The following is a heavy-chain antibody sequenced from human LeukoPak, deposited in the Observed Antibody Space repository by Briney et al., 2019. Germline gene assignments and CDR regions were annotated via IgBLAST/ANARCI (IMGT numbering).Heavy chain of an antibody. V-gene: IGHV1-2*02. J-gene: IGHJ4*02. Sequence: GASVKVSCKASGYTFTGYYMHWVRQAPGQGLEWMGWINPNSGGTNYAQRFQGRVTMTRDTSISTAYMELSRLRSDDTAVYYCARAVDSYDSPDYWGQGTLVTVSS. CDR2: INPNSGGT. CDR1: GYTFTGYY. D-gene: IGHD3-22*01. CDR3: ARAVDSYDSPDY.